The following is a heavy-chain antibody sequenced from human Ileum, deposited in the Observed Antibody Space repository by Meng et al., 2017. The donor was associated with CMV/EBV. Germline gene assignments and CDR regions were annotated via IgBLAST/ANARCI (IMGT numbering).Heavy chain of an antibody. CDR2: INPSGGAS. CDR1: GYIFIDYY. D-gene: IGHD4-17*01. J-gene: IGHJ4*02. CDR3: ARDLEATVTAYPELIDY. Sequence: SVKVSCKASGYIFIDYYIHWVRQAPGHGLEWMGIINPSGGASTYAQKFQGRVTMTRDTSISTAYMELSRLRSDDTAVYYCARDLEATVTAYPELIDYWGQGTLVTVSS. V-gene: IGHV1-2*02.